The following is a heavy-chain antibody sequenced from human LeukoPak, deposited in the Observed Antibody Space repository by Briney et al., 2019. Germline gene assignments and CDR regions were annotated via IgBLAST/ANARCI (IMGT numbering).Heavy chain of an antibody. CDR1: GFTFSDYY. V-gene: IGHV3-11*04. J-gene: IGHJ4*02. D-gene: IGHD3-22*01. Sequence: GGSLRLSCAASGFTFSDYYMSWIRQAPGKGLEWVSYISSSSSTIYYADSVKGRFTISRDNAKNSLYLQMNSLRAEDTAVYYCARGRVTMIVVVSPPVDWGQGTLVTVSS. CDR3: ARGRVTMIVVVSPPVD. CDR2: ISSSSSTI.